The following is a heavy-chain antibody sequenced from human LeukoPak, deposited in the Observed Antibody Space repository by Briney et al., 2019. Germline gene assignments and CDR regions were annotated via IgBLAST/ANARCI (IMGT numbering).Heavy chain of an antibody. CDR1: GYTFTSYY. D-gene: IGHD1-1*01. CDR3: AREEGLERRLDY. CDR2: INPSGGST. V-gene: IGHV1-46*01. Sequence: ASVKVSCKASGYTFTSYYMHWVRQAPGQGLEWMGIINPSGGSTSYAQKFQGRVAMTRDTSTSTVYMELSSLRSEDTAVYYCAREEGLERRLDYWGQGTLVTVSS. J-gene: IGHJ4*02.